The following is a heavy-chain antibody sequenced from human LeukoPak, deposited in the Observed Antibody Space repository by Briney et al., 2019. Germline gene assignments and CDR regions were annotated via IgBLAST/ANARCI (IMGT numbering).Heavy chain of an antibody. J-gene: IGHJ3*02. CDR1: GFTFSSYW. CDR2: IKQDGSGK. Sequence: GGSLRLSCAASGFTFSSYWMSWVRQAPGKGLEWVANIKQDGSGKYYVDSVKGRFTISRDNAKNSLYLQMNSLRAEDTAVCYCARGPSGTLFILHAFDIWGQGTMVTVSS. D-gene: IGHD2-2*01. CDR3: ARGPSGTLFILHAFDI. V-gene: IGHV3-7*01.